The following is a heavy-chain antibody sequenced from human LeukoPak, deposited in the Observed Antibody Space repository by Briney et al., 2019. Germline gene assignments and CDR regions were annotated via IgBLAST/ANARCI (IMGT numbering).Heavy chain of an antibody. J-gene: IGHJ4*02. CDR3: VVLLAGGGGRGY. CDR1: GDSTSNAH. V-gene: IGHV4-59*01. Sequence: VRPSETLSLTCTVSGDSTSNAHWSWVRQPPGKGLEWIGHIYYSGSMRYNPTLESRVTISVDTSSKQFSLKLTSVSAADSAVYYCVVLLAGGGGRGYWGQGTLVAVSS. D-gene: IGHD2-15*01. CDR2: IYYSGSM.